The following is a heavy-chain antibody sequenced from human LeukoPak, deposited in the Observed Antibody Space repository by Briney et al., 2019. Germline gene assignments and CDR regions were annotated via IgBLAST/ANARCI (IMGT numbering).Heavy chain of an antibody. CDR3: ARDPVISAEDY. Sequence: SVKVSCKASGGTFISYTISWVRQAPGQGLEWMGRIIPILGIANYAQKFQGRVTITAEKPTSTACMELSSMRSEDTAVYYCARDPVISAEDYRGQGTLVTVSS. J-gene: IGHJ4*02. V-gene: IGHV1-69*04. CDR2: IIPILGIA. CDR1: GGTFISYT. D-gene: IGHD2/OR15-2a*01.